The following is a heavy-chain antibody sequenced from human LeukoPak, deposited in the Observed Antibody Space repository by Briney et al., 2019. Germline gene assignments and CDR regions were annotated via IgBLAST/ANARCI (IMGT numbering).Heavy chain of an antibody. D-gene: IGHD5-12*01. V-gene: IGHV3-23*01. Sequence: PGGSLRLSCAASGFTFSSYAMSWVRQAPGKGLEWVSGISGSGGSTYHADSVKGRFTISRDNSKNTLYLQMNSLRAEDTAVYYCAKVRGYDYYYYYGMDVWGQGTTVTVSS. CDR2: ISGSGGST. J-gene: IGHJ6*02. CDR1: GFTFSSYA. CDR3: AKVRGYDYYYYYGMDV.